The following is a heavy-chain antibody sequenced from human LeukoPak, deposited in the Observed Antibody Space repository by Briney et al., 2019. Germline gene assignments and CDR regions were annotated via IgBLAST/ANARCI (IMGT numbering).Heavy chain of an antibody. CDR2: IYHSGST. V-gene: IGHV4-4*02. CDR1: GGPISSSNW. D-gene: IGHD6-13*01. Sequence: PSETLSLTCAVSGGPISSSNWWSWVRQPPGKGLEWIGEIYHSGSTNYNPSLKSRVTISVDKSKNQFSLKLSSVTAADTAVYYCARDGLPPLPSIAAAGQSWGQGTLVTVSS. CDR3: ARDGLPPLPSIAAAGQS. J-gene: IGHJ4*02.